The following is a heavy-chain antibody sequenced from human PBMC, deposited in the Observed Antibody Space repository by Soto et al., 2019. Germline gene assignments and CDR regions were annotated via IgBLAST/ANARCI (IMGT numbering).Heavy chain of an antibody. CDR3: ARVQRFGRYPDY. D-gene: IGHD3-16*01. CDR2: INHSEST. Sequence: QVQLQQWGAGLLKPSETLSLTCAVYGGSFSGYYWSWIRQPPGKGLEWIGEINHSESTNYNPSLKSRVTISVDTSKNQFSLKLSSVTAADTAVYYCARVQRFGRYPDYWGQGTLVTVSS. V-gene: IGHV4-34*01. CDR1: GGSFSGYY. J-gene: IGHJ4*02.